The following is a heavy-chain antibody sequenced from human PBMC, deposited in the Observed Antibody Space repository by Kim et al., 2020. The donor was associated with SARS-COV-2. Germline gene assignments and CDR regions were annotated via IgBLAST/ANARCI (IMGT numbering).Heavy chain of an antibody. Sequence: GGSLRLSCAASGFTFSDSAMHWVRQASGKGLEWVGRIRSKVNSYATVYAVSVEGRFTISRDDSKNTAYLQMDSLKTEDTAVYYCARGPPYSESYWDAFDIWGQGTMDTVSS. D-gene: IGHD1-26*01. CDR3: ARGPPYSESYWDAFDI. V-gene: IGHV3-73*01. CDR2: IRSKVNSYAT. CDR1: GFTFSDSA. J-gene: IGHJ3*02.